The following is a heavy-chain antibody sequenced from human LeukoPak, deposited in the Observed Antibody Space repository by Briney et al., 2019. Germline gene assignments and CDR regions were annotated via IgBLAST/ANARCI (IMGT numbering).Heavy chain of an antibody. CDR3: ARPEWELPDAFDI. D-gene: IGHD1-26*01. CDR1: GGSISSGSYY. J-gene: IGHJ3*02. V-gene: IGHV4-61*02. CDR2: IYTSGST. Sequence: SQTLSLTCTVSGGSISSGSYYWSWIRQPAGKGLEWIGRIYTSGSTNYNPSLKSRVTISVDTSKNQFSLKLSSVTAADTAVYYCARPEWELPDAFDIWGQGTMVTVSS.